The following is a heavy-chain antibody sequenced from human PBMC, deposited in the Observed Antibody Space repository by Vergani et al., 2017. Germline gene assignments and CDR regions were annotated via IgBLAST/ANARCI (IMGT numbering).Heavy chain of an antibody. CDR3: ARGWSSSWLDY. J-gene: IGHJ4*02. CDR2: INHSGST. D-gene: IGHD6-13*01. Sequence: QVQLQESGPGLVKPSETLSLTCTVYGGSFSGYYWSWIRQPPGKGLEWIGEINHSGSTNYNPSLKSRVTISVDTPKNQFSLKLSSVTAADTAVYYCARGWSSSWLDYWGQGTLVTVSS. CDR1: GGSFSGYY. V-gene: IGHV4-34*01.